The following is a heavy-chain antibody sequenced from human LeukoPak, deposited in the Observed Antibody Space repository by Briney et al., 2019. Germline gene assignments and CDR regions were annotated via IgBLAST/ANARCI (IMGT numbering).Heavy chain of an antibody. CDR1: GYTLTELS. CDR2: FDPEDGET. Sequence: ASVKVYCKVSGYTLTELSMHWVRQAPGKGLEWMGGFDPEDGETIYAQKFQGRVTMTEDTSTDTAYMELSSLRSEDTAVYYCATVPSRGWYNWFDPWGQGTLVTVSS. CDR3: ATVPSRGWYNWFDP. D-gene: IGHD6-19*01. V-gene: IGHV1-24*01. J-gene: IGHJ5*02.